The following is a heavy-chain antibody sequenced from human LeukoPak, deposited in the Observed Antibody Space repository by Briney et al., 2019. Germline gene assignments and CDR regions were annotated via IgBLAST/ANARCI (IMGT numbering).Heavy chain of an antibody. CDR1: GFTVSSNY. V-gene: IGHV3-53*01. J-gene: IGHJ4*02. CDR3: ARGKNGYGEIIDY. D-gene: IGHD4-17*01. CDR2: IYSGGST. Sequence: GGSLRLSCAASGFTVSSNYMSWVRQAPGKGLGWVSVIYSGGSTYYADSVKGRFTISRDNSKNTLYLQMNSLRAEDTAVYYCARGKNGYGEIIDYWGQGTLVTVSS.